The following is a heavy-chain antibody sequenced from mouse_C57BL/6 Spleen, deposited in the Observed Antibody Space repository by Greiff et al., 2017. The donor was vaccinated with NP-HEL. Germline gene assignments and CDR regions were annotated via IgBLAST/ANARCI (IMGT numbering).Heavy chain of an antibody. CDR1: GYTFTSYW. Sequence: QVQLQQPGAELVKPGASVKMSCKASGYTFTSYWITWVKQRPGQGLEWIGDIYPGSGSTNYNEKFKSKATLTVDTSSSTAYMQLSSLTSEDSAVYYCARSGYKLRRPDYWGQGTTLTVSS. D-gene: IGHD2-4*01. J-gene: IGHJ2*01. V-gene: IGHV1-55*01. CDR2: IYPGSGST. CDR3: ARSGYKLRRPDY.